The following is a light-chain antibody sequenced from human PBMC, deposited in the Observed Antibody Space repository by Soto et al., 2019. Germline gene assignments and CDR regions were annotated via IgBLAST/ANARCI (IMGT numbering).Light chain of an antibody. V-gene: IGLV2-8*01. J-gene: IGLJ1*01. CDR1: SSDVGGYNF. Sequence: QSALTQPASVAGSPGQSVTISCTGTSSDVGGYNFVSWYQQYPGKAPKLMIYEGSKRPSGVTDRFSGSKSGNTASLTVSGLPDEDEADYCCTSSGGRYNSVFGAGTQVTVL. CDR2: EGS. CDR3: TSSGGRYNSV.